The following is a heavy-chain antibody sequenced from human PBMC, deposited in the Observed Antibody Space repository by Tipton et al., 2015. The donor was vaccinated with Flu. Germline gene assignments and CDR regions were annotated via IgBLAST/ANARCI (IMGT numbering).Heavy chain of an antibody. D-gene: IGHD3-10*01. Sequence: TLSLTCVVSGFSIGSRYYWGWIRQPPGKGLEWIGSISHSGSTDYKPSLKSRVTISIDTFKNQFSLKLSSVTAADTAVYYCATTTYYYGSVSHDYWGQGTLVTVSS. CDR1: GFSIGSRYY. J-gene: IGHJ4*02. CDR3: ATTTYYYGSVSHDY. V-gene: IGHV4-38-2*01. CDR2: ISHSGST.